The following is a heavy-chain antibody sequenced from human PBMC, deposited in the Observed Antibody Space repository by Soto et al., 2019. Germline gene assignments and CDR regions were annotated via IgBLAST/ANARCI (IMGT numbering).Heavy chain of an antibody. CDR3: ARATGADKEDY. J-gene: IGHJ4*02. V-gene: IGHV3-7*04. Sequence: GGTLRLPCGPSGFTLRDYWMNWLRQAPGKGLEWVASMNEYGSERYYVDSVKGRFTISRDNAKNSLYLQMNSLRAEDTAVYYCARATGADKEDYWGQGTLVTVSS. D-gene: IGHD3-10*01. CDR2: MNEYGSER. CDR1: GFTLRDYW.